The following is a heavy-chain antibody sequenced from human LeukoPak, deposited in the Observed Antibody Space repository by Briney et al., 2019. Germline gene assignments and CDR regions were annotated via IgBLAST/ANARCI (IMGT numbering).Heavy chain of an antibody. D-gene: IGHD6-13*01. CDR3: ARDIAAAGTLSRYYYMDV. Sequence: SETLSLTCTVSGGSFRSYYWDWIRQPPGKGLEWIGSIYYSGSTYYNPSLKSRVTISVGTSKNQFSLKLSSVTAADTAVYYCARDIAAAGTLSRYYYMDVWGKGTTVTISS. CDR2: IYYSGST. V-gene: IGHV4-39*07. CDR1: GGSFRSYY. J-gene: IGHJ6*03.